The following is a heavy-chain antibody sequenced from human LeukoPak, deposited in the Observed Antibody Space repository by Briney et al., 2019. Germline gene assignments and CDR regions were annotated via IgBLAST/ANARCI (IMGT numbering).Heavy chain of an antibody. CDR1: GFTFSSYG. D-gene: IGHD6-6*01. Sequence: GGSLRLSCAASGFTFSSYGMNWDRQAPGTGLEWVSSISSSSTYIYYSDSVKGRFTISRDNAKNSLYLQMNSLRVEDTAVYYCMRNSSSFGFDYWGQGTLVTVSS. V-gene: IGHV3-21*01. CDR3: MRNSSSFGFDY. J-gene: IGHJ4*02. CDR2: ISSSSTYI.